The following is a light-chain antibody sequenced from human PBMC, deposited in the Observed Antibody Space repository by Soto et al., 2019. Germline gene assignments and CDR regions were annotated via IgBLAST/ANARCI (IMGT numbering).Light chain of an antibody. Sequence: QSALTQPASVSGSPGQSITISCTGTSSDVGGYNYVSWYQQHPGKAPKLKIYEVSNRPSGVSNRFSGSKSGNTASLTISGLQAEDEADYYCSSYTSSSTLYVFGTGTKLPS. J-gene: IGLJ1*01. V-gene: IGLV2-14*01. CDR3: SSYTSSSTLYV. CDR2: EVS. CDR1: SSDVGGYNY.